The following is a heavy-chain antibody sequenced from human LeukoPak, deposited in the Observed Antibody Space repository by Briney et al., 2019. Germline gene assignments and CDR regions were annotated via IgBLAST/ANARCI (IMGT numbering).Heavy chain of an antibody. Sequence: GGSLRLSCAAYGFTFSSYAMHWVRQAPGKGLVWVTVISYDGSNKYYADSVKGRFTISRDNSKNTVYLQMNSLRAEDTAVYYCARGKGYYYDSSGSLNPWGQGTLVTVSS. D-gene: IGHD3-22*01. CDR1: GFTFSSYA. V-gene: IGHV3-30-3*01. CDR2: ISYDGSNK. CDR3: ARGKGYYYDSSGSLNP. J-gene: IGHJ5*02.